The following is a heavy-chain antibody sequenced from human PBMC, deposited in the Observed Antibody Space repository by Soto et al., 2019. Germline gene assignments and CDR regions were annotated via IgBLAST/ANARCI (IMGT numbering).Heavy chain of an antibody. CDR1: GGSISSYY. CDR3: ARDRYSGVAARNYYYYGMDV. D-gene: IGHD6-6*01. V-gene: IGHV4-4*07. J-gene: IGHJ6*02. Sequence: SETLSLTCTVSGGSISSYYWSWIRQPAGKGLEWIGRIYTSGSTNYNPSLKSRVTMSVDTSKNQFSLKLSSVTAADTAVYYCARDRYSGVAARNYYYYGMDVWGQGTTVTVSS. CDR2: IYTSGST.